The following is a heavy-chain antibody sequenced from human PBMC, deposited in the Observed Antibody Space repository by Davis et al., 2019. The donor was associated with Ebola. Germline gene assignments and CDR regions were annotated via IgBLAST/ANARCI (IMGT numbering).Heavy chain of an antibody. Sequence: PSETLSLTCTVSGGSISGFFWSWVRQPPGKGLEWIGYVYYSGSTKYNPSLKSRGTVSVDTSKNQFSLKLSSVTAADTAVYYCARALITYSTVTTRYYYFGMDVWGQGTTVTVSS. J-gene: IGHJ6*02. CDR1: GGSISGFF. CDR2: VYYSGST. D-gene: IGHD4-11*01. CDR3: ARALITYSTVTTRYYYFGMDV. V-gene: IGHV4-59*01.